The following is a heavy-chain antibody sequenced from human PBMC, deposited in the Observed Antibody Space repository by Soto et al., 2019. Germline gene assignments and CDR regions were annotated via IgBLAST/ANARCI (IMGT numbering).Heavy chain of an antibody. J-gene: IGHJ5*02. Sequence: PSETLSLTCTVSGGSISSSSYYWGWIRQPPGKGLEWIGSIYYSRSTYYNPSLKSRVTISVDTSKNQFSLKLSSVTAADTAAYYCARRIVATISNWFDPWGQGTLVTVSS. CDR1: GGSISSSSYY. CDR2: IYYSRST. D-gene: IGHD5-12*01. V-gene: IGHV4-39*01. CDR3: ARRIVATISNWFDP.